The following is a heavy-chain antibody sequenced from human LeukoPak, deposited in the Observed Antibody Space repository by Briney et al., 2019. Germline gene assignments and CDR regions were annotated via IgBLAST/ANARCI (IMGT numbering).Heavy chain of an antibody. CDR3: ASSYYYDSSGYYL. CDR2: IIPIFGTA. D-gene: IGHD3-22*01. CDR1: GGTFSSYA. J-gene: IGHJ5*02. Sequence: SVKVSCKASGGTFSSYAISWVRQTPGQGLEWMGGIIPIFGTANYAQKFQGRVTITTDESTSTAYMELSSLRSEDTAVYYCASSYYYDSSGYYLWGQGTLVTVSS. V-gene: IGHV1-69*05.